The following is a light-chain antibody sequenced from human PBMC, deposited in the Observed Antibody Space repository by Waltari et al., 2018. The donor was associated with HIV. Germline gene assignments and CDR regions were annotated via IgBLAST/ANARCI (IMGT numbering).Light chain of an antibody. Sequence: QSALSQTPSASGSPGQSVTIFCTGSRWDVNAYNYVSWYQQYPGKAPRLIIYEVNMRPSGVPDRFSGSKCGATASLTISGLQPEDEADYYCTSYGGANDLLFGGGTRVTVL. CDR2: EVN. CDR1: RWDVNAYNY. V-gene: IGLV2-8*01. CDR3: TSYGGANDLL. J-gene: IGLJ2*01.